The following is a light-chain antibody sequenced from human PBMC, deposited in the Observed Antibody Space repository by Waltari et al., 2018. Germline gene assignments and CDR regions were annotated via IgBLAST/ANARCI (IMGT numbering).Light chain of an antibody. Sequence: QSVLTQPPSASGTPGQRVTIACSGSSSNIGSNTVNWYQQLPGTAPKLLSYSNNQRPSGVPDLFSGSKSGTSASLAISGLQSEDEADYYCAAWDDSLNAFYVFGTGTKVTVL. J-gene: IGLJ1*01. CDR2: SNN. CDR3: AAWDDSLNAFYV. CDR1: SSNIGSNT. V-gene: IGLV1-44*01.